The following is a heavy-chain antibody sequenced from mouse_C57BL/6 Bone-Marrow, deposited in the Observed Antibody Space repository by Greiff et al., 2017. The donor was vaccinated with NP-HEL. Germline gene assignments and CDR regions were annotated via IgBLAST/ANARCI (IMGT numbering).Heavy chain of an antibody. D-gene: IGHD1-1*01. Sequence: VQLQQSGPELVKPGASVKISCKASGYAFSSSWMNWVKQRPGKGLEWIGRIYPGDGDTNYNGKFKGKATLTADQSSSTAYMQLSSLTSEDAAVYVCARDYYGSSYWFAYWGQGTLVTVSA. CDR2: IYPGDGDT. CDR1: GYAFSSSW. J-gene: IGHJ3*01. V-gene: IGHV1-82*01. CDR3: ARDYYGSSYWFAY.